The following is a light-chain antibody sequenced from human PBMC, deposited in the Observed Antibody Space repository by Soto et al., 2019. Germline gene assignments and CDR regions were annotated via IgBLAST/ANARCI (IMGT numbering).Light chain of an antibody. CDR2: GAS. Sequence: EIVMTQSPATLSVSPGERATLSCRASQSVSSNLAWYQQKPGQAPRLLIYGASTRDTGIPARFSGSGSGTDFTLTISSLQPEDFAVYYCQQYNNWPWTFGQGTKVEIK. J-gene: IGKJ1*01. CDR3: QQYNNWPWT. V-gene: IGKV3-15*01. CDR1: QSVSSN.